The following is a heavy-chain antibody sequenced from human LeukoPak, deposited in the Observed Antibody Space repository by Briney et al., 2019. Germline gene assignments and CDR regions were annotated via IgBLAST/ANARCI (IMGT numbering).Heavy chain of an antibody. CDR2: IYYSGST. Sequence: PSETLSLTCTVSGGSISSSSYYWGWIRQPPGKGLEWIGSIYYSGSTYYNPSLKSRVTISVDTSKNQFSLKLSSVTAADTAVYYCARRKISIAARPFDYWGQGTLVTASS. CDR3: ARRKISIAARPFDY. D-gene: IGHD6-6*01. V-gene: IGHV4-39*01. CDR1: GGSISSSSYY. J-gene: IGHJ4*02.